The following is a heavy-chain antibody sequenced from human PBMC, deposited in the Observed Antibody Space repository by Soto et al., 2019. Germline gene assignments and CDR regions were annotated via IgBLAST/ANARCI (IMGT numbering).Heavy chain of an antibody. J-gene: IGHJ6*03. CDR2: INAGNGNT. CDR3: AREALLWFGELLDYYYMDV. CDR1: GYTFTSYA. V-gene: IGHV1-3*01. Sequence: ASVKVSCKASGYTFTSYAMHWVRQAPGQRLEWMGWINAGNGNTKYSQKFQGRVTITRDTSASTAYMELSSLRPEDTAVYYCAREALLWFGELLDYYYMDVWGKGTTVTVSS. D-gene: IGHD3-10*01.